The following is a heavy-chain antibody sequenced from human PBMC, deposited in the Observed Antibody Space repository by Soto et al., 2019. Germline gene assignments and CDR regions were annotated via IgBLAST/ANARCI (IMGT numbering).Heavy chain of an antibody. Sequence: RSLTCTVSGVSISSYYWSWIRQPPGKGLEWIGYIYYSGSTNYNPSLKSRVTISVDTSKNQFSLKLSSVTAADTAVYYCARTYSSSSGDPYYYGMDVRGKGTTVTVSS. J-gene: IGHJ6*04. V-gene: IGHV4-59*01. D-gene: IGHD6-6*01. CDR1: GVSISSYY. CDR2: IYYSGST. CDR3: ARTYSSSSGDPYYYGMDV.